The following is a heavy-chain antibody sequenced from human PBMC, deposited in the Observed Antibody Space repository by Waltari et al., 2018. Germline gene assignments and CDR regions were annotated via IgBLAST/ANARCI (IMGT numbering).Heavy chain of an antibody. D-gene: IGHD5-12*01. CDR3: ARTGARWLQFAAFDI. Sequence: EVLLVESGGGLVQTGGSLRLSCAASRFTFSNSWMNWVRQAPGKELEWVANINQDGREEYYVDAVKGRFTISRDNAKNSLYLEMKTLRAEETAIYYCARTGARWLQFAAFDIWGQGTMVTVSS. V-gene: IGHV3-7*01. CDR2: INQDGREE. J-gene: IGHJ3*02. CDR1: RFTFSNSW.